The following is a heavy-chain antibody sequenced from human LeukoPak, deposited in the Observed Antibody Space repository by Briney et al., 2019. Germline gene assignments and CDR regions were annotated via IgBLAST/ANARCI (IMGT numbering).Heavy chain of an antibody. CDR1: GYTFTDSY. V-gene: IGHV1-2*02. Sequence: ALVKVSCKASGYTFTDSYIHWVRQAPGQGLEWMGWINPDSGGTSYAQKFQDRVTMTRDTSISTAYMELSSLRSDDTAVYYCARAAAAAMANYFDYWGQGALVTVAS. D-gene: IGHD2-2*01. CDR2: INPDSGGT. CDR3: ARAAAAAMANYFDY. J-gene: IGHJ4*02.